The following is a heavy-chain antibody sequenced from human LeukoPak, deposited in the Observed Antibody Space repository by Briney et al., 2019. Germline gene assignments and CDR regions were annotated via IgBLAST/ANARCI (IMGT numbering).Heavy chain of an antibody. CDR1: GYTSTSYG. CDR2: ISAYNGNT. CDR3: ARTVAVAGQYYFDY. J-gene: IGHJ4*02. V-gene: IGHV1-18*01. Sequence: ASVKVSCKASGYTSTSYGISWVRQAPGQGLEWMGWISAYNGNTNYAQKLQGRVTMTTDTSTSTAYMELRSLRSDDTAVYYCARTVAVAGQYYFDYWGQGTLVTVSS. D-gene: IGHD6-19*01.